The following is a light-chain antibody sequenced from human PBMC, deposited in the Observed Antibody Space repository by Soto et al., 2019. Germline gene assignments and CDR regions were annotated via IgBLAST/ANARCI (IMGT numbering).Light chain of an antibody. CDR2: GVS. Sequence: ETVMTQSPATLSVSPGDRVTLSCRASQTVHTNLAWFQQKPGQAPKLLIYGVSKRAPAIPPRFSGSGSGTDFTLSVSGLETEDFATYYCQQRTNSPPWTFGQGTRVELK. CDR1: QTVHTN. J-gene: IGKJ1*01. CDR3: QQRTNSPPWT. V-gene: IGKV3D-15*01.